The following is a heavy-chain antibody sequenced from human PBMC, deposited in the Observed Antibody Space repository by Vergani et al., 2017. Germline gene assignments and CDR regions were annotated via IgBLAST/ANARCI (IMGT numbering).Heavy chain of an antibody. Sequence: QVQLQQWGAGLLKPSETLSLTCAVYGGSFSGYYWSWIRQPPGKGLEWIGEINHSRSTNYNPSLKSRVTISVDTSKNQFSLKLSSVTAADTAVYYCARDGGEPQPNYFDYWGQGTLVTVSS. V-gene: IGHV4-34*01. D-gene: IGHD3-16*01. CDR3: ARDGGEPQPNYFDY. J-gene: IGHJ4*02. CDR2: INHSRST. CDR1: GGSFSGYY.